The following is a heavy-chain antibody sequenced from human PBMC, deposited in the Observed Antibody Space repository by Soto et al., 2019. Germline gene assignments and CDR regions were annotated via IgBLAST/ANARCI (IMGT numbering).Heavy chain of an antibody. CDR3: ARTLEYCGGDCYPPFD. V-gene: IGHV1-69*02. CDR2: IIPILGIA. CDR1: GGTFSSYT. Sequence: QVQLVQSGAEVKKPGSSVKVSCKASGGTFSSYTISWVRQAPGQGLEWMGRIIPILGIANYAQKFQGRVTITADKSTSTAYMKLSSLRSEDTAVYYCARTLEYCGGDCYPPFDWGQGTLVTVSS. D-gene: IGHD2-21*02. J-gene: IGHJ4*02.